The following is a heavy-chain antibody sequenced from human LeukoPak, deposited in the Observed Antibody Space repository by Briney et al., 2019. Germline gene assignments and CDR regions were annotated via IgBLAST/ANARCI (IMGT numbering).Heavy chain of an antibody. CDR1: GFSLSTSGVG. V-gene: IGHV2-5*01. CDR3: AHRGLDSSWYGNEFDY. D-gene: IGHD6-13*01. J-gene: IGHJ4*02. CDR2: IYWNDDK. Sequence: SGPTLVNPTQTLTLTCTFSGFSLSTSGVGVGWIRQPPGKALEWLALIYWNDDKRYSPSLKSRLTITKDTSKNQVVLTMTNMDPEDTATYYCAHRGLDSSWYGNEFDYWGQGTLVTVSS.